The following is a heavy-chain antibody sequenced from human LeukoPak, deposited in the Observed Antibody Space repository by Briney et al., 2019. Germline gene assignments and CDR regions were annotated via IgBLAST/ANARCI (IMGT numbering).Heavy chain of an antibody. CDR1: GGTFSSYA. Sequence: SVKVSCKASGGTFSSYAISWVRQAPGQGLEWMGGIISIFGTANYAQKFQGRVTITTDESTSTAYMELSSLRSEDTAVYYCARDLVDSSGSHLNWFDPWGQGTLVTVSS. CDR2: IISIFGTA. J-gene: IGHJ5*02. V-gene: IGHV1-69*05. D-gene: IGHD3-22*01. CDR3: ARDLVDSSGSHLNWFDP.